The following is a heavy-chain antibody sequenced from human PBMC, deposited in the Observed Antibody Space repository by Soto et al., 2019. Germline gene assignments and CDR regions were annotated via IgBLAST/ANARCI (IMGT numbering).Heavy chain of an antibody. CDR1: GFTFSNAW. Sequence: EVQLVEAGGDLVKPGGSLRLSCAGSGFTFSNAWMSWVRRAPGKGLEWVGRIKSDAYGGAIDYAAPVKDRFTISRDDSKNTLFLQMNTLRSEDTAVYSCGTANGRPEPPTNDFWGQGTPVIVSS. CDR3: GTANGRPEPPTNDF. D-gene: IGHD1-1*01. V-gene: IGHV3-15*01. CDR2: IKSDAYGGAI. J-gene: IGHJ4*02.